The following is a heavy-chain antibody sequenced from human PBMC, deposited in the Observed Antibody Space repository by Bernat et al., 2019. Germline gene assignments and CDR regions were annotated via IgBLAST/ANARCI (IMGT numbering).Heavy chain of an antibody. Sequence: QVQLQESGPGLVKPSETLSLTCTVSGGSISSYYWSWIRQPPGKGLEWIGYIYYSGSTNYNPSLKSQVTISVDTSKNQFSLKLSSVTAADTAVYYCARPLSGDSSFDAFDIWGQGTMVTVSS. CDR1: GGSISSYY. J-gene: IGHJ3*02. V-gene: IGHV4-59*08. CDR2: IYYSGST. D-gene: IGHD2-21*02. CDR3: ARPLSGDSSFDAFDI.